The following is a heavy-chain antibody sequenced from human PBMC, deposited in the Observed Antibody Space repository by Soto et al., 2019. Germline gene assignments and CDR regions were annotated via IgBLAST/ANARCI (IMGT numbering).Heavy chain of an antibody. CDR3: ASTGYSSSWSAGAFDY. Sequence: QVQLVQSGAEVKKXXXSVKVSCKASGGTFSSYAISWVRQAPGQGLEWMGGIIPIFGTANYAQKFQGRVTITADESTSTAYMELSSLRSEDTAVYYCASTGYSSSWSAGAFDYWGQGTLVTVSS. CDR2: IIPIFGTA. D-gene: IGHD6-13*01. V-gene: IGHV1-69*01. J-gene: IGHJ4*02. CDR1: GGTFSSYA.